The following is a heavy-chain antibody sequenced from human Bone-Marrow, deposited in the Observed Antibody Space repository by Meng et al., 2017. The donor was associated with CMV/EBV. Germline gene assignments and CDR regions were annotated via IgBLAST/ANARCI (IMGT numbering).Heavy chain of an antibody. V-gene: IGHV1-46*01. CDR1: GYTFTSYY. CDR3: ARVYSSVGDYYYYGMDV. Sequence: ASVKVSCKASGYTFTSYYMHWVRQAPGQGLEWMGIINPSGGSTSYAQKFQGRVTMTRDTSTSTVYMELSSLRSEDTAVYYCARVYSSVGDYYYYGMDVWGQGTTVTGSS. J-gene: IGHJ6*01. D-gene: IGHD1-26*01. CDR2: INPSGGST.